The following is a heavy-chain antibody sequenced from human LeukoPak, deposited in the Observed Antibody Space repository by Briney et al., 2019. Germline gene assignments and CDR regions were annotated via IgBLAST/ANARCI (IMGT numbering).Heavy chain of an antibody. J-gene: IGHJ4*02. CDR2: IYSGGST. D-gene: IGHD3-10*01. CDR1: GFTVSSNY. Sequence: QSGGSLRLSCAASGFTVSSNYMSWVRQAPGKGLEWVSVIYSGGSTYYADSAKGRFTISRDNSKNTLYLQMNSLRAEDTAVYYCARDRNDYYGSGSYYNWGQGTLVTVSS. V-gene: IGHV3-53*01. CDR3: ARDRNDYYGSGSYYN.